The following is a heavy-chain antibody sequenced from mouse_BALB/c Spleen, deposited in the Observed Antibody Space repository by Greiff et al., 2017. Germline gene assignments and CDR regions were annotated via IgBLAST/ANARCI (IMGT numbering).Heavy chain of an antibody. CDR3: ARFPLWGAMDY. J-gene: IGHJ4*01. D-gene: IGHD1-1*02. CDR2: ISYSGST. V-gene: IGHV3-8*02. Sequence: EVKLQESGTSLVKPSPTPSPTRSVTGDSITSGYWNWIRKFPGNKLEYMGYISYSGSTYYNPSLQSRISITRDTSKDQYYLQLNAVTTEDTATYYCARFPLWGAMDYWGQGTSVTVSS. CDR1: GDSITSGY.